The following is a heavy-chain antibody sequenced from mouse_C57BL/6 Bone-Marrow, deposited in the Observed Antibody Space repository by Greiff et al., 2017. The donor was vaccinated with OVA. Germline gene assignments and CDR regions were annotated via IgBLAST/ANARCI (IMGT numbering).Heavy chain of an antibody. Sequence: VQLQQPGAELVRPGSSVKLSCKASGYTFTSYWMHWVKQRPIQGLEWIGNIDPSDSETHYNQKFKDKATLTVDKSSSTAYMQRSSLTSEDSAVYYCARRGYSMDYWGQGTSVTVSS. CDR1: GYTFTSYW. CDR3: ARRGYSMDY. J-gene: IGHJ4*01. D-gene: IGHD3-1*01. V-gene: IGHV1-52*01. CDR2: IDPSDSET.